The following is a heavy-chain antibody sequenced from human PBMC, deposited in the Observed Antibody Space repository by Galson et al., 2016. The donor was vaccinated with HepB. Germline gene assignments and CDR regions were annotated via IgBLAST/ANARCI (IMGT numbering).Heavy chain of an antibody. CDR1: GFTFSNHD. CDR3: VKDPNCEAGC. Sequence: SLRLSCAASGFTFSNHDMNWVRQAPGKGLEYISNINYRGESTSYVDSVKGRFTISRDNSRNTLYLQMDNLRAEDTAIYYCVKDPNCEAGCWGRGTPVTVSS. CDR2: INYRGEST. J-gene: IGHJ4*02. V-gene: IGHV3-23*01. D-gene: IGHD7-27*01.